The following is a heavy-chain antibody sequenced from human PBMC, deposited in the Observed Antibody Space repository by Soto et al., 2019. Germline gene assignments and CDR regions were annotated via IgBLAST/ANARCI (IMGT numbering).Heavy chain of an antibody. J-gene: IGHJ4*02. CDR1: GFTFSNYA. CDR2: ISGSGGST. D-gene: IGHD2-15*01. CDR3: AKVDGYCSGGSCTQTELDY. V-gene: IGHV3-23*01. Sequence: EVHLLESGGGLVQPGGSLRLSCAASGFTFSNYAMSWVRQAPGKGLEWVSGISGSGGSTYYTDPVKGRFTISRDNSKNTLYLQMNSLRAEDTALYYCAKVDGYCSGGSCTQTELDYWGQGTLVTVSS.